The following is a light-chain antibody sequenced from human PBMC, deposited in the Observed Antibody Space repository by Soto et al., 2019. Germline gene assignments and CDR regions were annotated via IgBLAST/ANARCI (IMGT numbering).Light chain of an antibody. CDR1: QSISSW. V-gene: IGKV1-5*01. CDR2: DAS. J-gene: IGKJ1*01. Sequence: DIQMTQSPSALSASVGDRITLTCRASQSISSWLAWYQQKPGKAPRLLIYDASYLERGVPSRFSGSGSGTESTLTISVQQPDDLGTYYCQQYNNFWTFGPGTKVEI. CDR3: QQYNNFWT.